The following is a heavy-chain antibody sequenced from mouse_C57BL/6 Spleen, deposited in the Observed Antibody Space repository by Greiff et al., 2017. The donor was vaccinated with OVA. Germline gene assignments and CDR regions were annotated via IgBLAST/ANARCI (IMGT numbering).Heavy chain of an antibody. CDR2: IWGVGST. D-gene: IGHD2-4*01. Sequence: QVQLKESGPGLVAPSQSLSITCTVSGFSLTSYGVDWVRQSPGKGLEWLGVIWGVGSTNYNSALKSRLSISKDNSKSQVFLKMNSLQTDDTAMDYCASHYDDGDYYAMDYWGQGTSVTVSS. V-gene: IGHV2-6*01. CDR1: GFSLTSYG. CDR3: ASHYDDGDYYAMDY. J-gene: IGHJ4*01.